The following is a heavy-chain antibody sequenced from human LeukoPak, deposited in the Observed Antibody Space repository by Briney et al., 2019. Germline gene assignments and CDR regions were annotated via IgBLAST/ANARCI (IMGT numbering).Heavy chain of an antibody. D-gene: IGHD5-18*01. V-gene: IGHV3-21*01. Sequence: GGSLRLSCAASGFTFSSYSMHWVRQAPGKGLEWVSAITSSSSYIYYADSVKGRFTISRDNAKNSLYLQMNSLRAEDTAVYYCAREYSYGSLYYFDYWGQGTLVTVSS. CDR3: AREYSYGSLYYFDY. CDR1: GFTFSSYS. CDR2: ITSSSSYI. J-gene: IGHJ4*02.